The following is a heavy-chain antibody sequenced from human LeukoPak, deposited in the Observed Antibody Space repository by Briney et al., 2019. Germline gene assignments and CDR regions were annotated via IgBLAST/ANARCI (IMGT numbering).Heavy chain of an antibody. CDR1: GYSFTSYW. V-gene: IGHV5-51*01. D-gene: IGHD2-2*01. CDR2: IYPGDSDT. J-gene: IGHJ4*02. Sequence: GESPKISCKGSGYSFTSYWIGWVRQMPGKGLEWMGIIYPGDSDTRYSPSFQGQVTISADKSISTAYLQWSSLKASDTAMYYCARLSGYCSSTSCYFDYWGQGTLVTVSS. CDR3: ARLSGYCSSTSCYFDY.